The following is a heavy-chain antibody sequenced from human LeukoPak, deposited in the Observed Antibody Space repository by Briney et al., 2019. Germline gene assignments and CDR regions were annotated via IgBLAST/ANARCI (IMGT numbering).Heavy chain of an antibody. J-gene: IGHJ3*02. CDR1: GDTFTSYY. CDR3: ARGAYSSAPSPRGDAAFYN. Sequence: AASVKVSCKASGDTFTSYYMSWVRQAPGQGLEWMGGINPNSGATNYAQKFQGRVTMTGETSTSTAYMELSRMSSDDTAVYYGARGAYSSAPSPRGDAAFYNSGQGGMLTVSS. V-gene: IGHV1-2*02. CDR2: INPNSGAT. D-gene: IGHD6-25*01.